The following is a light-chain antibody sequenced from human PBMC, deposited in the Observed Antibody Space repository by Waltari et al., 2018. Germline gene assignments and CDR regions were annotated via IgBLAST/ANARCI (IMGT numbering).Light chain of an antibody. Sequence: QSALTQPRSVSGSPGHSVTISCTGISSDVGGYNYVSWYQQHPGKAPNLMIYDVSKRPSGVPDRFSGSKSGNTASLTISGLQAEDEADYYCCSYVGSYTWVFGGGTKLTVL. J-gene: IGLJ3*02. CDR1: SSDVGGYNY. V-gene: IGLV2-11*01. CDR3: CSYVGSYTWV. CDR2: DVS.